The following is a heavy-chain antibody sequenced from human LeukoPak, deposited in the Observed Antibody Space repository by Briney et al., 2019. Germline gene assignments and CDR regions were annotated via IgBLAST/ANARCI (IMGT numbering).Heavy chain of an antibody. CDR2: ISSSSSYI. Sequence: PGGSLRLSCAASGFTFSSYSMNWVRQAPGKGLEWVSSISSSSSYIYYADSVKGRFTISRDSAKNSLYLQMNSLRAEDTAVYYCASDTVTTSGGMDVWGKGTTVTVSS. V-gene: IGHV3-21*01. CDR3: ASDTVTTSGGMDV. D-gene: IGHD4-17*01. CDR1: GFTFSSYS. J-gene: IGHJ6*04.